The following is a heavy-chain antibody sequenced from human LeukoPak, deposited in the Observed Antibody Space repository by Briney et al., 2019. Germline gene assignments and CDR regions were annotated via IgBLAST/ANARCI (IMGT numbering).Heavy chain of an antibody. CDR1: GFTFSNYW. D-gene: IGHD6-13*01. V-gene: IGHV3-74*01. CDR3: AREMTGISAADF. Sequence: GGSLRLSCVASGFTFSNYWMHWVRQPPGKGLVWVSRIYVDGRTTNYADSVKGRFTISRDNAKNTVYLEMNSLRAEDTAVYYCAREMTGISAADFWGQGTLVTVSS. J-gene: IGHJ4*02. CDR2: IYVDGRTT.